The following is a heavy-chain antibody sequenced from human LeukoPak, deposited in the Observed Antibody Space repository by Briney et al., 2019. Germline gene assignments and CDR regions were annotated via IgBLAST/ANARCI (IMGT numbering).Heavy chain of an antibody. CDR3: ASTRNRAWSGYYTVDY. D-gene: IGHD3-3*01. Sequence: SETLSLTCTVSGGSVSSGDYYWSWIRQPPGKGLECIGYIYYYGTTYYTPSLRGRVTISVDTSKNQFSLKLSSVTAADTAVYYCASTRNRAWSGYYTVDYWGQGTLVTVSS. J-gene: IGHJ4*02. CDR1: GGSVSSGDYY. V-gene: IGHV4-30-4*08. CDR2: IYYYGTT.